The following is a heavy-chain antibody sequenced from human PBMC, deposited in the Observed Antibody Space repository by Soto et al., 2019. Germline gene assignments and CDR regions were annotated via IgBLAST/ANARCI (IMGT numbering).Heavy chain of an antibody. CDR1: EFTFSTYA. D-gene: IGHD3-9*01. Sequence: GGSLRLSCAASEFTFSTYAMSWVRQAPGKGLEWVSSIGSGGSPTYHADSVKGRFTISRDNSKNTLYLQMNSLRAEDTAVYYCAKGALSTYFDWGQGTLVTVSS. CDR3: AKGALSTYFD. V-gene: IGHV3-23*01. J-gene: IGHJ4*02. CDR2: IGSGGSPT.